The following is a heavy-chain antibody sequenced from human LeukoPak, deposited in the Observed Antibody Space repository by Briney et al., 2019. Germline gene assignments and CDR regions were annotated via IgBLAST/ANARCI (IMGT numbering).Heavy chain of an antibody. D-gene: IGHD2-21*02. V-gene: IGHV3-48*01. CDR3: ARSHYCGGDCYSRDAFDI. Sequence: PGGSLRLSCAASGFTFSSYSMNWVRQAPGKGLEWVSYISSSSSTIYYADSVKGRFTISRDNAKNSLYLQMNSLRAEDTAVYYCARSHYCGGDCYSRDAFDIWGQGTMVTVSS. J-gene: IGHJ3*02. CDR2: ISSSSSTI. CDR1: GFTFSSYS.